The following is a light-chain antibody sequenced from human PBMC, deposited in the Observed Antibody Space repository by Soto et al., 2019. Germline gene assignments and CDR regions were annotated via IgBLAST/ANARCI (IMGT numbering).Light chain of an antibody. CDR2: DAS. CDR3: QQYSSYST. J-gene: IGKJ1*01. V-gene: IGKV1-5*01. Sequence: DIQMTQSHSTLSASVGDRVTITCRASQSITTWLAWYQQKPGKAPKLLISDASSLESGVPSRFSGGGFGTDFTLTISSLQPDDFATYYCQQYSSYSTFGQGTKVDIK. CDR1: QSITTW.